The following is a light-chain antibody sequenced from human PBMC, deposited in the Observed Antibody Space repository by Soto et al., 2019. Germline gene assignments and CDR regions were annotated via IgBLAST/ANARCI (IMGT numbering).Light chain of an antibody. V-gene: IGKV3-15*01. CDR3: QQYNKWRT. CDR1: QSVSSN. J-gene: IGKJ1*01. Sequence: EIVMTQSPATLSVSPGERATLSCRASQSVSSNLAWYQQKPGQAPRLLIYGASTRATGIPDRFSGSGSGTDFTLTISSLQSEDFAVYYCQQYNKWRTFGQGTKVDI. CDR2: GAS.